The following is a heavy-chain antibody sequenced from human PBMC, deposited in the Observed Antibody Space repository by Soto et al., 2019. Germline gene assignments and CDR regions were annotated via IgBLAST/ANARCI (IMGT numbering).Heavy chain of an antibody. CDR3: AIDYGDGYNAAQDY. D-gene: IGHD5-12*01. CDR1: GFTFSSYS. Sequence: SGGSLRLSCAASGFTFSSYSMNWVRQAPGKGLEWVSSISSSSSYIYYADSVKGRFTISRDNAKSSLYLQMNSLRAEDTAVYYCAIDYGDGYNAAQDYWGQGTLVTVSS. CDR2: ISSSSSYI. V-gene: IGHV3-21*01. J-gene: IGHJ4*02.